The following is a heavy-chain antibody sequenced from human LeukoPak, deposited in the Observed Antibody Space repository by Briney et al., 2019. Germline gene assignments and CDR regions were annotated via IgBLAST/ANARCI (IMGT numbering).Heavy chain of an antibody. CDR2: IRYDGSNT. CDR3: AKDDSTDWYYFDY. CDR1: GFSFSSYG. J-gene: IGHJ4*02. Sequence: GGSLRLSCAASGFSFSSYGMHWVRQAPGKGLEWVAFIRYDGSNTYYADPVKGRFTISRDNSKNTLYLQMNSLRPEDTAMYYCAKDDSTDWYYFDYWGQGTLVTVSS. D-gene: IGHD6-19*01. V-gene: IGHV3-30*02.